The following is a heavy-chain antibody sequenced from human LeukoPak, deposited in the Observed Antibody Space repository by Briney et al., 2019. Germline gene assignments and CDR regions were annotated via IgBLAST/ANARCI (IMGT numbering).Heavy chain of an antibody. Sequence: PSETLSLTCTVSGGSISSYYWSWIRQPPGKGLEWIGYIYYSGSTNYNPSLKSRVTISVDTSKNQFSLKLSSVTAADTAVYYCARAELLWLDYWGQGTLVTVSS. CDR1: GGSISSYY. CDR2: IYYSGST. D-gene: IGHD3-10*01. J-gene: IGHJ4*02. V-gene: IGHV4-59*01. CDR3: ARAELLWLDY.